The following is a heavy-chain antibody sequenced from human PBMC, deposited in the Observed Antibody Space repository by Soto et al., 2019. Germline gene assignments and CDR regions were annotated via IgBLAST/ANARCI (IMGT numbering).Heavy chain of an antibody. V-gene: IGHV3-11*06. D-gene: IGHD3-3*02. CDR3: ARDSHFWSGYQRDYYYYGMDV. Sequence: QVQLVESGGGLVKPGGSLRLSCAASGFTFSDYYMSWIRQAPGKGLEWVSYISSSSSYTNYADSVKGRFTISRDNAKNSLYLQMNSLIAEATAVYYCARDSHFWSGYQRDYYYYGMDVWGQGTTVTVSS. CDR2: ISSSSSYT. J-gene: IGHJ6*02. CDR1: GFTFSDYY.